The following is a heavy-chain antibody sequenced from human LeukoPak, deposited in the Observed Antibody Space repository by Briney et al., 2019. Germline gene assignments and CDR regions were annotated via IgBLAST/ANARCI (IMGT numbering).Heavy chain of an antibody. V-gene: IGHV4-59*01. J-gene: IGHJ3*02. CDR1: GGSIRGYY. CDR3: VRNTLGHYDAFDI. D-gene: IGHD1/OR15-1a*01. CDR2: IYYNGSI. Sequence: PSETLSLTCTVSGGSIRGYYWSWIRQPPGKGLEWIGYIYYNGSINYNSSLKSRVAISVDTSRNQFSLKLSSMTAADTAVYYCVRNTLGHYDAFDIWGQGTMVTVSS.